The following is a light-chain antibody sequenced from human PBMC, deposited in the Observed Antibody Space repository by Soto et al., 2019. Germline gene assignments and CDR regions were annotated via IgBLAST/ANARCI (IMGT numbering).Light chain of an antibody. J-gene: IGKJ5*01. CDR1: QIVSSS. CDR3: QQYNNWPPIT. V-gene: IGKV3-15*01. CDR2: GAS. Sequence: EIVLTQSPGTLSLSPGERATLSCRASQIVSSSSLAWYQQKPGQSPRLLIYGASTRATGIPARFSGSGSGTEFTLTISSLQSEDFAVYYCQQYNNWPPITFGQGTRLEIK.